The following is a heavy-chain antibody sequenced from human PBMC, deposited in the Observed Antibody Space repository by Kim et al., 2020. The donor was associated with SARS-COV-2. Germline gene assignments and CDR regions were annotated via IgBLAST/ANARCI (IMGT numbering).Heavy chain of an antibody. D-gene: IGHD6-6*01. J-gene: IGHJ4*02. Sequence: NYHPSLKSRVTISVDTSKNQFSLKLSSVTAADTAVYYCARKSSSSSNDYWGQGTLVTVSS. V-gene: IGHV4-34*01. CDR3: ARKSSSSSNDY.